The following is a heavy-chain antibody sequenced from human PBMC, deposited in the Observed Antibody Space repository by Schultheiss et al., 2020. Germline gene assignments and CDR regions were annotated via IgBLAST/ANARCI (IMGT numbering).Heavy chain of an antibody. CDR1: GDSVSSNSAA. D-gene: IGHD6-6*01. Sequence: SQTLSLTCAISGDSVSSNSAAWNWIRQSPSRGLEWLGRTYYRSKWYNDYAVSVKSRITINPDTSKNQFSLQLSSVTPEDTAIYYCARDHNVIAASSTSYYYYGLDVWGKGTTVTVSS. J-gene: IGHJ6*04. CDR3: ARDHNVIAASSTSYYYYGLDV. CDR2: TYYRSKWYN. V-gene: IGHV6-1*01.